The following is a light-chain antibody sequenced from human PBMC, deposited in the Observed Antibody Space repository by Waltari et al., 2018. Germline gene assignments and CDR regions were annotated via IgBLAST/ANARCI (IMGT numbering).Light chain of an antibody. Sequence: DIQLTRPPSSSPASVGEEFPITCRPSKGISNYLAWFQQKPGKGPKCLIYAASSLQSGVPSKCSGSGAGTDFTLSITSLQHEDFATYYCQQYNSYPITFGQGTRLEIK. CDR2: AAS. CDR3: QQYNSYPIT. V-gene: IGKV1-16*02. CDR1: KGISNY. J-gene: IGKJ5*01.